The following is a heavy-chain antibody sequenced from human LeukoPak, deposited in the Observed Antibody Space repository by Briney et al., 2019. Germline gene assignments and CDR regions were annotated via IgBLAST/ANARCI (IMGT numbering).Heavy chain of an antibody. CDR2: IIPIFGTA. V-gene: IGHV1-69*13. Sequence: SVKVSCKASGGTLSSYAISWVRQAPGQGLEWMGGIIPIFGTADYAQKFQGRVTITADESTSTAYMELSSLRSEDTAVYYCARENYDFWSGYHHFDYWGQGTLVTVSS. D-gene: IGHD3-3*01. CDR1: GGTLSSYA. J-gene: IGHJ4*02. CDR3: ARENYDFWSGYHHFDY.